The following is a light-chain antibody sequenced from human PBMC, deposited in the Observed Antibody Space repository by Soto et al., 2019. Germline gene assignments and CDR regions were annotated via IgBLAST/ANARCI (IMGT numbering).Light chain of an antibody. CDR2: DAS. J-gene: IGKJ1*01. CDR3: QQYSSYSAWT. V-gene: IGKV1-5*01. Sequence: DIQMTQSPSTLSASIGDRVSITCRASQSISKWLAWHQQKPGKAPKLLTYDASTLQSGVPPRFSGSGSGTEFTLTIRSLQPDDIATYYCQQYSSYSAWTFGEGTKVEIK. CDR1: QSISKW.